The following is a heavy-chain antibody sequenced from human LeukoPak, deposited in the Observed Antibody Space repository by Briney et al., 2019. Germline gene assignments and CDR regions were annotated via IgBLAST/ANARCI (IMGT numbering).Heavy chain of an antibody. CDR1: GFTLSSYG. Sequence: GGSLRLSCAASGFTLSSYGMHWVRQAPGKGLEWVAVISYDGSNKYYADSVKGRFTISRDNSKNTLYLQMNSLRAEDTAVYYCAKEGGDTGLDAFDIWGQGTMVTVSS. CDR3: AKEGGDTGLDAFDI. V-gene: IGHV3-30*18. J-gene: IGHJ3*02. D-gene: IGHD2-21*02. CDR2: ISYDGSNK.